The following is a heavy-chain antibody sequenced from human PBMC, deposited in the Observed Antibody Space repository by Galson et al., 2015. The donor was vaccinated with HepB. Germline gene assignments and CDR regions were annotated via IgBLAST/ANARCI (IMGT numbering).Heavy chain of an antibody. D-gene: IGHD6-13*01. J-gene: IGHJ4*02. Sequence: SLRLSCAASGFTFSSYGMHWVRQAPGKGLEWVAFIRYDGSNKYYADSVKGRFTISRDNSKNTLYLQMNSLRAEDTAVYYCANLPTTYSSSWYVHHNWGQGTLVTVSS. CDR3: ANLPTTYSSSWYVHHN. CDR1: GFTFSSYG. CDR2: IRYDGSNK. V-gene: IGHV3-30*02.